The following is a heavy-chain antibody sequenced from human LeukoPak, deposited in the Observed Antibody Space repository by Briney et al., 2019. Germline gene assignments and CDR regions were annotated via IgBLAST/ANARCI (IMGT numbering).Heavy chain of an antibody. V-gene: IGHV4-59*08. J-gene: IGHJ4*02. Sequence: SETLSLTCTVSGGSIGTYSWNWIRQPPGKGLEWIGYIYYSGSTNYNPSLKSRVTISVDTSKNQFSLKLSSVTAADTAVYYCARGYSSSLFDYWGQGTLVTVSS. CDR1: GGSIGTYS. CDR2: IYYSGST. CDR3: ARGYSSSLFDY. D-gene: IGHD6-13*01.